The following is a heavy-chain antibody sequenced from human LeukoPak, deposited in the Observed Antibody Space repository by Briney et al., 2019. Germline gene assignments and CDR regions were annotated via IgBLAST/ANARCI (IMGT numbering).Heavy chain of an antibody. Sequence: ASVKVSCKASGYTFTGYYMHWVRQAPGQGLEWMGWINPNSGGTNYAQKFQGWVTMTRDTSISTAYMELSRLRSDDTAVYYCARVPSGSYPDYYFDYWGQGTLVTVTS. CDR1: GYTFTGYY. D-gene: IGHD1-26*01. V-gene: IGHV1-2*04. J-gene: IGHJ4*02. CDR3: ARVPSGSYPDYYFDY. CDR2: INPNSGGT.